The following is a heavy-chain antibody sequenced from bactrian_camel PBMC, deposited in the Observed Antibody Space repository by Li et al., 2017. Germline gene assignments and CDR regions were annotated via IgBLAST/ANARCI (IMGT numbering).Heavy chain of an antibody. Sequence: HVQLVESGGGSVQAGGSLRLSCVASGYTYRLSCMGWFRQAPGKEREGVAAIDTAGAPTYTYSVKGRFTVSRDGAKKTLYLQMNNLKPEDTAMYYCAAGHSASGVWYVSETYNYWGQGTQVTVS. D-gene: IGHD2*01. CDR1: GYTYRLSC. V-gene: IGHV3S53*01. CDR3: AAGHSASGVWYVSETYNY. J-gene: IGHJ4*01. CDR2: IDTAGAP.